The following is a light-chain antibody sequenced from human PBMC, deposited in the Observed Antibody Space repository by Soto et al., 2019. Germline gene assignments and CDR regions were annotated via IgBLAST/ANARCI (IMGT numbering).Light chain of an antibody. Sequence: EIVMTQSPATLSVSPGERATLSCRASQSVGSNLAWYQQKPGQAPRLLIYGASTRATGIPARFSGSGSGTECTLTISSLQYEDFAIYFCQQYNNWPPDRTFGQGTKVEIK. CDR2: GAS. V-gene: IGKV3-15*01. J-gene: IGKJ1*01. CDR3: QQYNNWPPDRT. CDR1: QSVGSN.